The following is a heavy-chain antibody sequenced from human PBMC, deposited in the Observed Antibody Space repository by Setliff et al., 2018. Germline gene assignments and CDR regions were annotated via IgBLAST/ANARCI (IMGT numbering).Heavy chain of an antibody. V-gene: IGHV4-39*01. D-gene: IGHD1-26*01. CDR2: IYYSGRT. Sequence: PSETLSLTCTVSGGSISSSGYYWSWNRQPPGKGLEWIGNIYYSGRTYYNPSLKSRVTISVDTSKNQFSLKLTSVTAADTAVYYCAKITGMVGATPYYFDYWGQGTLVT. CDR1: GGSISSSGYY. CDR3: AKITGMVGATPYYFDY. J-gene: IGHJ4*02.